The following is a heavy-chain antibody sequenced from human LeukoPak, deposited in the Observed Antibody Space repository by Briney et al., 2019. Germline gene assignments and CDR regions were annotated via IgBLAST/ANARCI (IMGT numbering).Heavy chain of an antibody. CDR3: ARQYCSSTSCYMSFDY. Sequence: PSQTLSLTCAVSGGSISSGGYSWSWIRQPPGKGLEWIGYIYYSGSTNYNPSLKSRVTISVDTSKNQFSLKLSSVTAADTAVYYCARQYCSSTSCYMSFDYWGQGTLVTVSS. CDR1: GGSISSGGYS. D-gene: IGHD2-2*02. J-gene: IGHJ4*02. CDR2: IYYSGST. V-gene: IGHV4-61*08.